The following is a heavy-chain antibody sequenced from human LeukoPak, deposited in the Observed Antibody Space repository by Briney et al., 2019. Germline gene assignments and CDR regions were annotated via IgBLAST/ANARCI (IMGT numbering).Heavy chain of an antibody. D-gene: IGHD3-3*01. CDR3: AREEWYYFDF. CDR2: ISYDGNNK. Sequence: LSLTCTVSGGSISGYYWSWIRQPPGKGLEWVAVISYDGNNKYYVDSVKGRFTIARDNSKNTVFLQMNSLRAEDMAVYYCAREEWYYFDFWGQGTLVTVSS. J-gene: IGHJ4*02. V-gene: IGHV3-30-3*01. CDR1: GGSISGYY.